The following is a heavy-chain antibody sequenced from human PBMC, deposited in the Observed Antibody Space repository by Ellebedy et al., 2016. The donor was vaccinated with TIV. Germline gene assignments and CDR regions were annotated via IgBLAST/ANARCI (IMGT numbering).Heavy chain of an antibody. V-gene: IGHV3-30*04. CDR2: ISYDGSNE. J-gene: IGHJ2*01. D-gene: IGHD3-22*01. Sequence: GESLKTSXAASGFTFSSYAMHWVRQAPGKGLEWVAAISYDGSNENYVDSVKGRFTISRDNSKNTLYLQMNTLRAGDTAVYYCARDRTYYDTRGYDWYFDLWGRGTLVTVSS. CDR3: ARDRTYYDTRGYDWYFDL. CDR1: GFTFSSYA.